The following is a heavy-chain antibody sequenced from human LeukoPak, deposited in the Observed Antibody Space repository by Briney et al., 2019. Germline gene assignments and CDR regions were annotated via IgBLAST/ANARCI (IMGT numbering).Heavy chain of an antibody. V-gene: IGHV4-39*07. D-gene: IGHD3-3*01. CDR3: ARVRITIFGVVIIVYYFDY. CDR1: GGSISSSSYC. Sequence: SETLSLTCTVSGGSISSSSYCWGWIRQPPGKGLEWIGSIYYSGSTYYNPSLKSRVTISVDTSKNQFSLKLSSVTAADTAVYYCARVRITIFGVVIIVYYFDYWGQGTLVTVSS. J-gene: IGHJ4*02. CDR2: IYYSGST.